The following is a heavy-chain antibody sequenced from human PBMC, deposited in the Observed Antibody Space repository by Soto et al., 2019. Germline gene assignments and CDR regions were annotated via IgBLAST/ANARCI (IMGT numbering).Heavy chain of an antibody. V-gene: IGHV3-20*04. D-gene: IGHD1-26*01. Sequence: EVQLVESGGGVVRPVGSLRLSCAASGFTFDDYGMSWVRQAPGKGLEWVSGINWNGGSTGYADSVKGRFTIFRDNAKNSLYLQMNSLRAEDTALYYCARVSGSYYRLSYYFDYWGQGTLVTVSS. CDR3: ARVSGSYYRLSYYFDY. CDR2: INWNGGST. J-gene: IGHJ4*02. CDR1: GFTFDDYG.